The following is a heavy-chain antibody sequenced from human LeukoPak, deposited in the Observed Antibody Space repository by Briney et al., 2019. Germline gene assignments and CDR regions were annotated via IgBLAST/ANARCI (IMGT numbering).Heavy chain of an antibody. J-gene: IGHJ4*02. CDR2: IYTSGST. CDR1: GGSISSGSYY. Sequence: PSQTLSLTCTVSGGSISSGSYYWSWIRQPAGKGLEWIGRIYTSGSTNYNPSLKSRVTISVDTSKNQFSLTLSSVTAADTAVYYCARGDYFDYWGQGTLVTVSS. V-gene: IGHV4-61*02. CDR3: ARGDYFDY.